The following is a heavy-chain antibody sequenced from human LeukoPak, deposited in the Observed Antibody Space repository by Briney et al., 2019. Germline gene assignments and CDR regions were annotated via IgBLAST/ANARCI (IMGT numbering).Heavy chain of an antibody. CDR1: GFTFSSYA. D-gene: IGHD6-13*01. V-gene: IGHV3-23*01. J-gene: IGHJ4*02. CDR2: ISGSGGST. Sequence: GGSLRLSCAASGFTFSSYAMSWVRQAPGKGLEWVSSISGSGGSTYYADSVKGRFTISRDNPKNTLYLQMNSLRAEDTAVYYCAKTPSSSWYPRNHFDYWGQGTLVTVSS. CDR3: AKTPSSSWYPRNHFDY.